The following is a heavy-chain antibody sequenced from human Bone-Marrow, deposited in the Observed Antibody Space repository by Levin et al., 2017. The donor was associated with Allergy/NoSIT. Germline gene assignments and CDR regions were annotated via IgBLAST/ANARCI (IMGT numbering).Heavy chain of an antibody. D-gene: IGHD3-9*01. CDR1: GFTFSTET. V-gene: IGHV3-23*01. J-gene: IGHJ4*02. CDR3: VKGRAGSYFVDY. CDR2: INNGGDIT. Sequence: HASETLSLTCAASGFTFSTETMTWFRQAPGDGLEFVSGINNGGDITTYTDSVKGRFTISRDNSKNTLHLQMNSLRAEDTALYFCVKGRAGSYFVDYWGQGTLVTVSS.